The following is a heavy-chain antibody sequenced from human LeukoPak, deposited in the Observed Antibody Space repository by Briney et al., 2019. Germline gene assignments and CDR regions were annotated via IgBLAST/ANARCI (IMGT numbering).Heavy chain of an antibody. D-gene: IGHD6-19*01. V-gene: IGHV4-39*01. CDR1: GGSISSSSYY. Sequence: SETLSLTCTVSGGSISSSSYYWGWIRQPPGKGLEWIGSIYYSGSTYYNPSLKSRVTISVGTSKNQFSLKLSSVTAADTAVYYCARYSSGWYLPVIWGQGTLVTVSS. CDR2: IYYSGST. CDR3: ARYSSGWYLPVI. J-gene: IGHJ4*02.